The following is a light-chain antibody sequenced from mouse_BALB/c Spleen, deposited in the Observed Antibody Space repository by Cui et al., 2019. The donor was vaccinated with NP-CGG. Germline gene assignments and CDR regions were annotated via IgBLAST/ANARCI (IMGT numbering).Light chain of an antibody. V-gene: IGLV1*01. J-gene: IGLJ1*01. CDR1: TGAVTTSNY. Sequence: AFETQESALPTSPGETVTLTCRSSTGAVTTSNYANWVQEKPDHLFTGLIGGTNNRVPGVPARFSGSLIGDKAALTITGAQTEDEAIYFCALWYSNHWVFGGGTKLTVL. CDR2: GTN. CDR3: ALWYSNHWV.